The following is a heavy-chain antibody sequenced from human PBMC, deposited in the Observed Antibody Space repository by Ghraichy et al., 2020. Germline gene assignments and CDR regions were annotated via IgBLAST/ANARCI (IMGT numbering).Heavy chain of an antibody. CDR1: EFTFSNYA. Sequence: GGSLRLSCVASEFTFSNYAMHWVRQAPGKALEWVAVISFDGSVKNYADFVKGRFTISRDNAQNTLDLQMNSLRAEDMAVYYCVRQRFYDVLTGYCDFFDIWGQGTRVTGSP. V-gene: IGHV3-30*04. D-gene: IGHD3-9*01. J-gene: IGHJ3*02. CDR2: ISFDGSVK. CDR3: VRQRFYDVLTGYCDFFDI.